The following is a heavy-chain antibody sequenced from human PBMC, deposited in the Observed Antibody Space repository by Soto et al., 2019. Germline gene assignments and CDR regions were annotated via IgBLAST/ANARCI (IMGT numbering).Heavy chain of an antibody. CDR2: IYYSGST. CDR1: GGSISSGGYY. J-gene: IGHJ6*02. CDR3: ARDYKYCSSTSCYYYYYYGMDV. V-gene: IGHV4-31*03. Sequence: QVQLQESGPGLVKPSQTLSLTCTVSGGSISSGGYYWSWIRQHPGKGLEWIGYIYYSGSTYYNPSLKSRVTLSVDTSKNQFSLKLSSVTAADTAVYYCARDYKYCSSTSCYYYYYYGMDVWGQGTTVTVSS. D-gene: IGHD2-2*01.